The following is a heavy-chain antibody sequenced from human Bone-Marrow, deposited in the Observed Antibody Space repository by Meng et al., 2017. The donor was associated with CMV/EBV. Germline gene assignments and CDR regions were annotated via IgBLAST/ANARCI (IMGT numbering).Heavy chain of an antibody. CDR3: AREVLVKSSPWYWNVFDS. D-gene: IGHD6-13*01. Sequence: LSCAISGDSVSTNSAAWNWIRQSPSRGLEWLGRAYYRSQWYNDYGISVKSRITINADTSRNQFSLQLNSVTPEDTAVYYCAREVLVKSSPWYWNVFDSWGQGALVTVSS. CDR2: AYYRSQWYN. CDR1: GDSVSTNSAA. V-gene: IGHV6-1*01. J-gene: IGHJ5*01.